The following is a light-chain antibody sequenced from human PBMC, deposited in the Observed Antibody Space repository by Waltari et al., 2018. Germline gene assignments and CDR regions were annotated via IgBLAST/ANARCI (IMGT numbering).Light chain of an antibody. J-gene: IGKJ4*01. Sequence: DIVMTQSPDSLAVSLGERATIDCKSSQNIFSSSDNTNYLAWYRQKPGQSPTLLIYWAPMREYGVPDRFSGSGSGTDFSLTISGVQAEDVAVYYCQQYFTTPLTFGGGTKVEIK. CDR2: WAP. CDR3: QQYFTTPLT. CDR1: QNIFSSSDNTNY. V-gene: IGKV4-1*01.